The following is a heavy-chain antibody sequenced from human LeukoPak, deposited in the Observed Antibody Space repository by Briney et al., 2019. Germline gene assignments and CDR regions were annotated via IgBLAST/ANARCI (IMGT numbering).Heavy chain of an antibody. V-gene: IGHV3-33*01. CDR2: IWYDGSNK. J-gene: IGHJ4*02. D-gene: IGHD5-12*01. CDR1: GFTFSNYG. Sequence: GGSLRLSCAASGFTFSNYGMHWVRQAPGKGLEWVAVIWYDGSNKYYADSVKGRFTISRDNSKNTLYLQMNSLRAEDTAVYYCARSVAATRPLNYWGQGTLVTVSS. CDR3: ARSVAATRPLNY.